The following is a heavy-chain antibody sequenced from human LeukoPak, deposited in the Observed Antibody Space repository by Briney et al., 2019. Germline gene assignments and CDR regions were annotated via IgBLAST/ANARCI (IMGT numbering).Heavy chain of an antibody. CDR2: IYHSGST. CDR3: AREGARWEPSFSAFDI. J-gene: IGHJ3*02. CDR1: GYSISSGYY. Sequence: SETLSLTCTVSGYSISSGYYWGWIRQPPGKGLEWIGSIYHSGSTFYNPSLKSRVTISVDTSKNQFSLKLSSVTAADTAVYYCAREGARWEPSFSAFDIWGQGTMVTVSS. V-gene: IGHV4-38-2*02. D-gene: IGHD1-26*01.